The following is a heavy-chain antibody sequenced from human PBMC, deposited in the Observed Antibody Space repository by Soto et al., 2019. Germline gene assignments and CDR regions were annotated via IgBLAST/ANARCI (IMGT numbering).Heavy chain of an antibody. J-gene: IGHJ4*02. V-gene: IGHV3-30*18. CDR1: GFTFSSYG. D-gene: IGHD2-15*01. Sequence: QVQLVESGGGVVQPGRSLRLSCAASGFTFSSYGMHWVRQAPGKGLEWVAVISYDGSNKYYADSVKGRFTISRDNSKNTRYLQMNSLRAEDTAVYYCAKDPGCSGGSCQYYFDYWGQGTLVTVSS. CDR2: ISYDGSNK. CDR3: AKDPGCSGGSCQYYFDY.